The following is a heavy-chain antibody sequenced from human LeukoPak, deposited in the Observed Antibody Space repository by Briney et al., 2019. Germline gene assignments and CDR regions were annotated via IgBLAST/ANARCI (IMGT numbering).Heavy chain of an antibody. CDR2: IYYSGST. Sequence: SETLSLTCTVSGVSISHYYWSWIRQPPGKGLEWIGYIYYSGSTNYNPSLKSRVTISVDTSKNQFSLKLSSVTAADTAVYYCARGYYDSSGYLISYNWFDPWGQGTLVTVSP. D-gene: IGHD3-22*01. V-gene: IGHV4-59*01. J-gene: IGHJ5*02. CDR1: GVSISHYY. CDR3: ARGYYDSSGYLISYNWFDP.